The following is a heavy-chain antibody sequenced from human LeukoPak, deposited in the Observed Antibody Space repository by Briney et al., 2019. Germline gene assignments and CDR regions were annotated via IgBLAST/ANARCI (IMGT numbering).Heavy chain of an antibody. CDR2: IKSKTHGGTT. J-gene: IGHJ4*02. D-gene: IGHD3-9*01. V-gene: IGHV3-15*01. CDR3: TAWNYDILTGYSI. Sequence: GGSLRLSCAASGFSFKNVWMSWVRQAPGKGLEWVGRIKSKTHGGTTDYAAAVKGRFTISRDDSKSTLYLQMNSLKTEDTALYYCTAWNYDILTGYSIWGQGTLVTVSS. CDR1: GFSFKNVW.